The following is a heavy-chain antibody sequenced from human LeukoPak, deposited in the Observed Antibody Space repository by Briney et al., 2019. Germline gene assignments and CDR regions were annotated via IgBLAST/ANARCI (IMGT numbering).Heavy chain of an antibody. V-gene: IGHV1-24*01. CDR2: YDPEDGET. D-gene: IGHD4-17*01. Sequence: ASMKVSCKVSGYSLTELSMHWVRRAPGKGLEWMGSYDPEDGETIYAQKFQGRVTMTEDTSIDTAYMELSSLRSEDTAVYYCAHGLRYWGQGTLVTVSS. CDR3: AHGLRY. CDR1: GYSLTELS. J-gene: IGHJ4*02.